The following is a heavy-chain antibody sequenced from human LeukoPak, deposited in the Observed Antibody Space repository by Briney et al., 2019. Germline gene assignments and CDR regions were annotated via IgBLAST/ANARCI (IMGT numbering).Heavy chain of an antibody. CDR1: GGSFSGYY. J-gene: IGHJ5*02. Sequence: SETLSLTCAVYGGSFSGYYWSWIRQPPGKGLEWIGEINHSGSTNYSPSLKSRVTISVDTSKNQFSLKLSSVTAADTAVYYCARGIFYGGRNQYIWFDLWGQGTLVTVSS. CDR2: INHSGST. D-gene: IGHD4-23*01. V-gene: IGHV4-34*01. CDR3: ARGIFYGGRNQYIWFDL.